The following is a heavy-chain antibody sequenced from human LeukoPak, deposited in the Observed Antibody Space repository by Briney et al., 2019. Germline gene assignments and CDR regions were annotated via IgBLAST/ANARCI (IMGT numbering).Heavy chain of an antibody. J-gene: IGHJ4*02. D-gene: IGHD3-22*01. V-gene: IGHV3-30*02. Sequence: GGSLRLSCAASGFTFSSYAMHWVRQAPGKGLEWVAFIRYDGSNKYYADSVKGRFTISRDNSKNTLYLQMNSLRAEDTAVYYCALGGYYDSSGYILPFDYWGQGTLVTVSS. CDR2: IRYDGSNK. CDR1: GFTFSSYA. CDR3: ALGGYYDSSGYILPFDY.